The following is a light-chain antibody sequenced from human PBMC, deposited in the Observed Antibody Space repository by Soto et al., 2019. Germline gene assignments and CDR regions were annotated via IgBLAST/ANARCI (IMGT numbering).Light chain of an antibody. V-gene: IGKV1-5*01. CDR3: QQYDTYSPLT. J-gene: IGKJ4*01. CDR2: DAS. Sequence: DIQITRSPSTLSSSLGDTVTITCRSSQSISDWLAWYQQKPGKAPKLLIFDASSLESGVPSRFSGSGSGTEFTLTISSLQPDDFATYYCQQYDTYSPLTFGGGTKVDIK. CDR1: QSISDW.